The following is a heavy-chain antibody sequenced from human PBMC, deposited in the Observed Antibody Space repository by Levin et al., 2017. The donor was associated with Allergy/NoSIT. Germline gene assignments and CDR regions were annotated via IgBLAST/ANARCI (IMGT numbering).Heavy chain of an antibody. D-gene: IGHD3-22*01. CDR1: GFTFSSYG. V-gene: IGHV3-30*18. CDR3: AKCLDPVVVMDAFDI. CDR2: ISYDGSNK. Sequence: GGSLRLSCAASGFTFSSYGMHWVRQAPGKGLEWVAVISYDGSNKYYADSVKGRFTISRDNSKNTLYLQMNSLRAEDTAVYYCAKCLDPVVVMDAFDIWGQGTMVTVSS. J-gene: IGHJ3*02.